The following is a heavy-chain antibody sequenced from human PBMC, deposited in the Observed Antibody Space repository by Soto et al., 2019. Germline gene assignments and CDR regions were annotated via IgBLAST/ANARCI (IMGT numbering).Heavy chain of an antibody. CDR2: INPSGGST. J-gene: IGHJ6*02. V-gene: IGHV1-46*01. D-gene: IGHD5-18*01. Sequence: ASVKVSCKASGYSFTNYYMHWVRQAPGQGLEWMGIINPSGGSTRYAQRFQGRVSMTRDMSTSTVYMELSSLKSEDTAVYYCARDLLXSVGYNYGFGVFYGMDVWGQGTTVTVSS. CDR1: GYSFTNYY. CDR3: ARDLLXSVGYNYGFGVFYGMDV.